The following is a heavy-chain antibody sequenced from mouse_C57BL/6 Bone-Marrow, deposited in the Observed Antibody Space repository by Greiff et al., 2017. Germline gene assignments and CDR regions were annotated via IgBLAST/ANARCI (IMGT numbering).Heavy chain of an antibody. D-gene: IGHD1-1*01. CDR3: TGDGPISAVARGNFDY. V-gene: IGHV1-15*01. CDR1: GYTFTDYE. Sequence: QVQLQESGAELVRPGASVTLSCKASGYTFTDYEMHWVKQTPVHGLEWIGTIYPETGGTAYNQKFKGKATLTADKSSSTAYLQLRSLTSEDSAVYYCTGDGPISAVARGNFDYWGQGTTLTVSS. CDR2: IYPETGGT. J-gene: IGHJ2*01.